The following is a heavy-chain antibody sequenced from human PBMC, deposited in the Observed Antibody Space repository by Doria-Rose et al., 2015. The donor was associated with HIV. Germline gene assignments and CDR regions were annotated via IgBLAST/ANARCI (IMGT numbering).Heavy chain of an antibody. CDR1: GVTLSSPGMG. V-gene: IGHV2-26*01. J-gene: IGHJ4*02. CDR3: ARIKSSRWYHKYYFDF. CDR2: SFSDDDR. D-gene: IGHD6-13*01. Sequence: QITLKESGPVLVKPTETLTPTCTVSGVTLSSPGMGVSWIRQPPGKALEWLANSFSDDDRSYKTSLKSRLTISRDTSKGQVVLTMTDMDPVDTATYYCARIKSSRWYHKYYFDFWGQGTLVIVSA.